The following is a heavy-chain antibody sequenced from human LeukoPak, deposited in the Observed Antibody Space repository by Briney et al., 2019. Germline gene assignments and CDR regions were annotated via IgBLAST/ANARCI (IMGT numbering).Heavy chain of an antibody. CDR3: ARGRQVGNTGYYFDY. D-gene: IGHD1-26*01. V-gene: IGHV4-59*01. CDR1: GGSINSNY. Sequence: PSETLSLTCTVSGGSINSNYWSWIRQPPEKGLEWIGYISYSGSTNYSPSLKSRVTISLDTSKSQFSLNLNSVTAADTAVYYCARGRQVGNTGYYFDYWGQGTLVTVSS. J-gene: IGHJ4*02. CDR2: ISYSGST.